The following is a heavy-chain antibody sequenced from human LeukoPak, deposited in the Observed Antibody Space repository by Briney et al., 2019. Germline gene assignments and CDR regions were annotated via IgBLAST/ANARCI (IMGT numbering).Heavy chain of an antibody. CDR3: ARDRRYDFWSGYYGH. V-gene: IGHV1-69*13. CDR2: IIPIFGTA. CDR1: GGTFSSYA. D-gene: IGHD3-3*01. J-gene: IGHJ4*02. Sequence: SVKVSCKASGGTFSSYAISWVRQAPGQGLEWMGGIIPIFGTANYAQKFQGRVTITADESTSTAYMELSSLRSDDTAVYYCARDRRYDFWSGYYGHWGQGTLVTVSS.